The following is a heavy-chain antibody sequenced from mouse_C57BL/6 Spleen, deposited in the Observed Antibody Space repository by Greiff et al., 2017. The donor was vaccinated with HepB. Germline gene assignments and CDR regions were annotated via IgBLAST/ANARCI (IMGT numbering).Heavy chain of an antibody. CDR2: IYPRSGNT. J-gene: IGHJ2*01. Sequence: QVQLQQSGAELARPGASVKLSCKASGYTFTSYGISWVKQRTGQGLEWIGEIYPRSGNTYYNEKFKGKATLTADKSSSTAYMELRSLTSEDSAVYFCARSDTTVVATSFDYWGQGTTLTVSS. D-gene: IGHD1-1*01. CDR3: ARSDTTVVATSFDY. CDR1: GYTFTSYG. V-gene: IGHV1-81*01.